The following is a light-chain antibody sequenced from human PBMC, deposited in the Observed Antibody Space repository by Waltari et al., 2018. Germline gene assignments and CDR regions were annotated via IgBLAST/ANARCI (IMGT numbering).Light chain of an antibody. CDR3: QQSYSTLGS. CDR1: QSISSY. V-gene: IGKV1-39*01. CDR2: AAS. J-gene: IGKJ4*01. Sequence: DIQMTQSPSSLSASVGDRVTITCRASQSISSYLNWYQQKPGKAPRLLIYAASSLQSGVPSRFSGSGSGTDFTLTISSLQPEDFATYYCQQSYSTLGSFGGGTRWRSN.